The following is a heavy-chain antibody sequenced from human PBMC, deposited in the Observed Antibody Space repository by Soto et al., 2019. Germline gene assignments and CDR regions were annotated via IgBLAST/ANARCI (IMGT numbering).Heavy chain of an antibody. CDR2: IYYSGST. D-gene: IGHD6-13*01. CDR3: ARGGGYSSIWYRYYYYGMDV. J-gene: IGHJ6*02. Sequence: SETLSLTCTVSGGSISSYYWSWIRQPPGKGLEWIGYIYYSGSTNYNPSLKSRVTISVDTSKNQFSLKLSSVTAADTAVYYCARGGGYSSIWYRYYYYGMDVWGQGTTVTVSS. V-gene: IGHV4-59*01. CDR1: GGSISSYY.